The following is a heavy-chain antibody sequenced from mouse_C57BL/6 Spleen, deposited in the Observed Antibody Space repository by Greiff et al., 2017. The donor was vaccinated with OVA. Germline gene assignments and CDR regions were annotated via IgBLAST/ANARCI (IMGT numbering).Heavy chain of an antibody. CDR1: GYTFTDYE. CDR2: IDPETGGT. Sequence: VQLQQSGAELVRPGASVTLSCKASGYTFTDYEMHWVKQTPVHGLEWIGAIDPETGGTAYNQKFKGKAILTADKSSSTAYMELRSLTSEDSAVYYCTRTPITTDWYFDVWGTGTTVTVSS. J-gene: IGHJ1*03. D-gene: IGHD1-1*01. V-gene: IGHV1-15*01. CDR3: TRTPITTDWYFDV.